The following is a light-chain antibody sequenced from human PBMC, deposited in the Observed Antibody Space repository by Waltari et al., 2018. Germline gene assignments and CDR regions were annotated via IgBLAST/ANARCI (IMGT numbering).Light chain of an antibody. Sequence: QSALTQPASVSGTPGQSITISCTGTTSDVGNYNLVSWYQQHPGKAPKLMIFEVIKRPSGVSDRCSGYKSGNTASLTISGLQAEDEADYYCCSYAGSGTYVFGTGTKVTVL. CDR1: TSDVGNYNL. CDR3: CSYAGSGTYV. CDR2: EVI. V-gene: IGLV2-23*02. J-gene: IGLJ1*01.